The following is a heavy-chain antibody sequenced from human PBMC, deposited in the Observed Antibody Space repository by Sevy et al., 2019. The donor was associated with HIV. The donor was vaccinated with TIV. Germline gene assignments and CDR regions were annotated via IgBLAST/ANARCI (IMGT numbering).Heavy chain of an antibody. CDR2: IYYSGST. D-gene: IGHD6-13*01. CDR1: GGSISSSSYY. J-gene: IGHJ4*02. CDR3: ARRAAPLEGSPFDY. Sequence: SETLSLTCTVSGGSISSSSYYWGWIRQPPGKGLEWIGSIYYSGSTYYNPSLKSRVTISVDTSKNQFYLKLSSVTAADTAVYYCARRAAPLEGSPFDYWGQGTLVTVSS. V-gene: IGHV4-39*01.